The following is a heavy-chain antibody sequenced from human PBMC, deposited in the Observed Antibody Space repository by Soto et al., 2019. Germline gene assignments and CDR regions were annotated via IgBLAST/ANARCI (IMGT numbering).Heavy chain of an antibody. CDR2: IIPILGIA. J-gene: IGHJ5*02. CDR3: ARGRLCSGGSCSKDYNWFDP. Sequence: SVKVSCKASGVTFSSYTISWVRQAPGQGLEWMGRIIPILGIANYAQKFQGRVTITADKSTSTAYMELSSLRSEDTAVYYCARGRLCSGGSCSKDYNWFDPWGQGTLVTVSS. CDR1: GVTFSSYT. V-gene: IGHV1-69*02. D-gene: IGHD2-15*01.